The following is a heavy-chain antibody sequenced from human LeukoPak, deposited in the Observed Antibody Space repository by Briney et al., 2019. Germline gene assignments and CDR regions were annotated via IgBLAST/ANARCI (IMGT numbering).Heavy chain of an antibody. CDR3: AREGTDIVVVPAAMLDY. CDR1: GGSISSGGYY. V-gene: IGHV4-31*03. CDR2: IYYSGST. D-gene: IGHD2-2*01. Sequence: PSQTLSLTCTVSGGSISSGGYYWSWIRQHPGKGLEWIGYIYYSGSTYYNPSLKSRVTISVDTSKNQFSLKLSSVTAADTAVYYCAREGTDIVVVPAAMLDYWGQGTLVTVSS. J-gene: IGHJ4*02.